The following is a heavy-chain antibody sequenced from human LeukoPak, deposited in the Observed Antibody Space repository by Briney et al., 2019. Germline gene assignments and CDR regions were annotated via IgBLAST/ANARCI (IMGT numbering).Heavy chain of an antibody. CDR2: INHSGST. CDR1: GGSFSGYY. J-gene: IGHJ4*02. V-gene: IGHV4-34*01. CDR3: AIHDYGDYVAPEFDY. D-gene: IGHD4-17*01. Sequence: TLSLTCAVYGGSFSGYYWSWIRQPPGKGLEWIGEINHSGSTNYNPSLKSRVTISVDTSKNQFSLKLSSVTAADTAVYYCAIHDYGDYVAPEFDYWGQGTLVTVSS.